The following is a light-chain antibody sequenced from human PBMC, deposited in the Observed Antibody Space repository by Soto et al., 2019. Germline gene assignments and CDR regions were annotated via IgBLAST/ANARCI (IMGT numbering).Light chain of an antibody. CDR3: QQYNSYSST. J-gene: IGKJ1*01. V-gene: IGKV1-5*01. CDR2: DAS. CDR1: QSISSW. Sequence: IQLTLSPSSLSAPAGDSVTITCRASQSISSWLAWYQQKPGKAPKLLIYDASSWESGVPSRFSGSGSGTEFTLTISSLQPDDVAAYYCQQYNSYSSTFGQGTKVDIK.